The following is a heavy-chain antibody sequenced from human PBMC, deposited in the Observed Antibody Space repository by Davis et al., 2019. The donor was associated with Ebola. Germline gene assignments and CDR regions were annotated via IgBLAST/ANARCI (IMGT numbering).Heavy chain of an antibody. CDR2: INSDGSIT. Sequence: GESLKISCAAPGFTFSSSVMSWVRQVPGKGLVWVARINSDGSITNYADSVKGRFTISRDNAKNTLYVQMNSLRVEDMAVYYCAREYSNSRYFDYWGQGTLVTVSS. J-gene: IGHJ4*02. CDR3: AREYSNSRYFDY. CDR1: GFTFSSSV. D-gene: IGHD6-6*01. V-gene: IGHV3-74*01.